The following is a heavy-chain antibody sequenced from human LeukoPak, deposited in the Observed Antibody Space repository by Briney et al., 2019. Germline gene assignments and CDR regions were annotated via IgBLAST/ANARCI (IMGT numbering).Heavy chain of an antibody. CDR1: GYTFATYG. D-gene: IGHD6-13*01. CDR2: ISSNTGKT. Sequence: ASVKVSCKASGYTFATYGFCWVRQAPGHGLEWMGWISSNTGKTDYAQKFQGRVTLTTDTSTSAAYMELRSLRPDDTALYYCAKVAGDRMDYWGQGTLLTVSS. V-gene: IGHV1-18*01. J-gene: IGHJ4*02. CDR3: AKVAGDRMDY.